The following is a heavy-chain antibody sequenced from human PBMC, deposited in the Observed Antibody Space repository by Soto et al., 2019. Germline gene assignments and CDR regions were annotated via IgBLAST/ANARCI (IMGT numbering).Heavy chain of an antibody. J-gene: IGHJ4*02. Sequence: VKVSCKASGGTFSSYAISWVRQAPGQGLEWMGGIIPIFGTANYAQKFQGRVTITADESTSTAYMELSSLRSEDTAVYYCARGTSNYYDSSGYYYFDYWGQGTLVTVSS. CDR2: IIPIFGTA. CDR1: GGTFSSYA. CDR3: ARGTSNYYDSSGYYYFDY. D-gene: IGHD3-22*01. V-gene: IGHV1-69*13.